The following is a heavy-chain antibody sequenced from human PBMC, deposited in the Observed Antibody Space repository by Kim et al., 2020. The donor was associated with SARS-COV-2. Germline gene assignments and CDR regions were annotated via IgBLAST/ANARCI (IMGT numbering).Heavy chain of an antibody. V-gene: IGHV3-23*01. D-gene: IGHD2-15*01. J-gene: IGHJ6*02. Sequence: KGRFTISRDNSKNTLYLQRNSLRAEDTAVYYCAKCRDIVVVVTGYYGMDVWGQGTTVTVSS. CDR3: AKCRDIVVVVTGYYGMDV.